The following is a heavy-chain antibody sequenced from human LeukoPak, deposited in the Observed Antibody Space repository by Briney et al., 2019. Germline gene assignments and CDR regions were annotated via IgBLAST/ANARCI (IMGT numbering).Heavy chain of an antibody. CDR3: ARGRRSRQQLVQRSNWFDP. Sequence: SETLSLTCAVYGGSFSGYYWSWIRQPPGKGLEWIGEINHSGSTNYNPSLKSRVTISVDTSKNQFSLKLSSVTAADTAVYYRARGRRSRQQLVQRSNWFDPWGQGTLVTVSS. J-gene: IGHJ5*02. V-gene: IGHV4-34*01. CDR1: GGSFSGYY. CDR2: INHSGST. D-gene: IGHD6-13*01.